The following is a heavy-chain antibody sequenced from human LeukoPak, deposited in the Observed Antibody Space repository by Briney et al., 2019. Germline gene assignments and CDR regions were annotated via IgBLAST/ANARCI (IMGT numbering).Heavy chain of an antibody. CDR2: IYPGDSDT. D-gene: IGHD5-24*01. V-gene: IGHV5-51*01. J-gene: IGHJ4*02. Sequence: GDSLKISCQASGYSFTSYWIGWVRQMPGKGLDWMGIIYPGDSDTRYSPSFQGQVTISADKSISTAHLQWSSLKASDTAMYYCARPARDGYTRGFDYWGQGTLVTVSS. CDR1: GYSFTSYW. CDR3: ARPARDGYTRGFDY.